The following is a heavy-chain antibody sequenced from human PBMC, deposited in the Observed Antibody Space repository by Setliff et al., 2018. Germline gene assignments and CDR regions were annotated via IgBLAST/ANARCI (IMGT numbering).Heavy chain of an antibody. CDR3: ARPNGGDYAFDI. J-gene: IGHJ3*02. D-gene: IGHD3-16*01. CDR1: GYSISSGYY. CDR2: VFHTGST. Sequence: PSETLSLTCTVSGYSISSGYYWGWIRQPPGKGLEWLGSVFHTGSTYYKSSLESRVTMSVDTSNNQFSLKLNSVTAADTAVYYCARPNGGDYAFDIWGQGRMVTVSS. V-gene: IGHV4-38-2*02.